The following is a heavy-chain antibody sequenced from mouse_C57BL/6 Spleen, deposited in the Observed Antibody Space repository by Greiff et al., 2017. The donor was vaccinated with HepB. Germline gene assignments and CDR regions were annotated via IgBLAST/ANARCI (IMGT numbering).Heavy chain of an antibody. CDR2: IRSKSNNYAT. Sequence: EVMLVESGGGLVQPKGSLKLSCAASGFSFNTYAMNWVRQAPGKGLEWVARIRSKSNNYATYYADSVKDRFTISRDDSESMLYLQMNNLKTEDTAMYYCVRLDKTWFAYWGQGTLVTVSA. CDR1: GFSFNTYA. J-gene: IGHJ3*01. CDR3: VRLDKTWFAY. V-gene: IGHV10-1*01.